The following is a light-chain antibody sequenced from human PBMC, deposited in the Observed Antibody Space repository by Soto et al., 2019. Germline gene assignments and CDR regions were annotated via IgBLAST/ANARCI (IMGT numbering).Light chain of an antibody. CDR2: DNN. CDR3: GTWDSSLSAVV. CDR1: SSNIGNNY. Sequence: QSVLTQPPSVSAAPGQKVTISCSGSSSNIGNNYVSWYQQLPETAPKLLIYDNNKRPSGIPDRFSGSKSGTSATLGITGLQTGDEAHYYCGTWDSSLSAVVFGGGTKLTVL. V-gene: IGLV1-51*01. J-gene: IGLJ2*01.